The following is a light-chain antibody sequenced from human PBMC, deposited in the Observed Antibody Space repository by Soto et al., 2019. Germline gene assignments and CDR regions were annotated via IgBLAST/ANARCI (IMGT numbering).Light chain of an antibody. J-gene: IGKJ3*01. Sequence: EVVLTQSPGTLSLSPGERATLSCRASQSVANNYLAWYQQRPGQATRLLIYAASSRAAGIPDRFSGSGSGTDFTLTISRLEPEDFGVSFCHHYGRSPIFTFGPGTTVEMK. CDR1: QSVANNY. V-gene: IGKV3-20*01. CDR2: AAS. CDR3: HHYGRSPIFT.